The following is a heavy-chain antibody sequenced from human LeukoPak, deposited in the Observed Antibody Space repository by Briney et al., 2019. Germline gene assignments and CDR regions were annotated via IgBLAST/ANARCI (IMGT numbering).Heavy chain of an antibody. Sequence: SVKFYCKASGGTFSSYAISWVREAPGPGLEWRGGIIPIFGTANYAQKFQGRVTINADKSTSTAYMELSSLRSEDTAVYYCARAEYSGYVDYWGQGTLVTVSS. V-gene: IGHV1-69*06. CDR1: GGTFSSYA. CDR2: IIPIFGTA. CDR3: ARAEYSGYVDY. D-gene: IGHD5-12*01. J-gene: IGHJ4*02.